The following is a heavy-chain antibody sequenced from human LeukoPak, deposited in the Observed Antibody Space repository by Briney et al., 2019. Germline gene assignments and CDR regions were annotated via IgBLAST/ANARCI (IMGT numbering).Heavy chain of an antibody. CDR2: TNIAGNTL. Sequence: GGTPRLSCAASGFTFRDYFTSWIRQAPGKGQERVAYTNIAGNTLYYADSMKGRFTISRDNTKNSLYLQMNTLIAEDTAVYYCARATYDSSAVDAFDIWGQGTMVTVS. CDR3: ARATYDSSAVDAFDI. D-gene: IGHD3-22*01. J-gene: IGHJ3*02. CDR1: GFTFRDYF. V-gene: IGHV3-11*01.